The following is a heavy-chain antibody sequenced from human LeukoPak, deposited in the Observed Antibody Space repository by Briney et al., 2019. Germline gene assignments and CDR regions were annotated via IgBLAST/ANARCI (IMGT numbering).Heavy chain of an antibody. V-gene: IGHV1-2*02. Sequence: GASVKVSCKASGYTFTGYYMHWVRQAPGQGLEWMGWINPNSGGTNYAQKFQGRATMTRDTSISTAYMELSRLRSDDTAVYYCARTSGYDAWSNFDYWGQGTLVTVSS. CDR2: INPNSGGT. J-gene: IGHJ4*02. D-gene: IGHD5-12*01. CDR1: GYTFTGYY. CDR3: ARTSGYDAWSNFDY.